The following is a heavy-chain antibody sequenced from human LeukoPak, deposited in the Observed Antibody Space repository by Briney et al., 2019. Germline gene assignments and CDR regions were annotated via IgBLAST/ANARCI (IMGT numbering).Heavy chain of an antibody. CDR1: GFTFSSYW. CDR2: IKEDGSEK. J-gene: IGHJ6*02. V-gene: IGHV3-7*01. Sequence: GGSLRLSCAASGFTFSSYWMSWVRQAPGKGLEWVATIKEDGSEKYYVGSVKGRFTISRDNAKKSLDLEMNSPRAEDAAVYYCVTFWGSKESDWLRDGMDVWGQGTTVTVSS. D-gene: IGHD2-21*02. CDR3: VTFWGSKESDWLRDGMDV.